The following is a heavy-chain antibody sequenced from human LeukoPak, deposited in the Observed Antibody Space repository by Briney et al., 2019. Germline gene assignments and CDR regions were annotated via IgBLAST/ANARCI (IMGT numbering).Heavy chain of an antibody. Sequence: GGSLRLSCAASGFTVSSNYMSWVRQAPGKGLEWVSVIYSGGSTYYTDSVKGRFTISRDNSKNTLYLQMNSLRAEDTAVYYCARASYGDYSPHFDYWGQGTLVTVSS. D-gene: IGHD4-17*01. V-gene: IGHV3-66*01. CDR2: IYSGGST. CDR1: GFTVSSNY. J-gene: IGHJ4*02. CDR3: ARASYGDYSPHFDY.